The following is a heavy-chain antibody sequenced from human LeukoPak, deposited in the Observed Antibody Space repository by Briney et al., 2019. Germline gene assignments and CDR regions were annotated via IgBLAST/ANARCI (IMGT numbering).Heavy chain of an antibody. Sequence: ASVKDSCKDPVYTFSTYGPSGVPPAPGQGHEWRGWISAYNGDTKYGQKFQGRVTMTTDKTTSTAHMELRNVRSDDTAVYYCARSHSGSLRAPFDYWGKGTLVTVSS. CDR3: ARSHSGSLRAPFDY. CDR1: VYTFSTYG. CDR2: ISAYNGDT. V-gene: IGHV1-18*01. D-gene: IGHD3-22*01. J-gene: IGHJ4*02.